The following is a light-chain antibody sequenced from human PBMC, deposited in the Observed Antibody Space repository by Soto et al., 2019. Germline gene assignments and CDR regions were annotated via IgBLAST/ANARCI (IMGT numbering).Light chain of an antibody. CDR1: QSLLHSNGYNY. CDR2: LGS. V-gene: IGKV2-28*01. CDR3: MQALQAPYT. J-gene: IGKJ2*01. Sequence: DIVLTQSPLSLPVTPGEPASISCRSSQSLLHSNGYNYLDWYLQKPGQSPQLLIYLGSNRASGVPVRFSGGGSGTDFTLKISRVGAEDVGVYYCMQALQAPYTFGQGNKVEIK.